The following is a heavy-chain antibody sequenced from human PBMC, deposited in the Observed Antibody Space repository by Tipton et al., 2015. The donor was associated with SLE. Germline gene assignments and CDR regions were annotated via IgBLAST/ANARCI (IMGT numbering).Heavy chain of an antibody. D-gene: IGHD1-7*01. V-gene: IGHV4-59*08. Sequence: TLSLTCTVSGGSLSSHYWSWIRQPPGKGLEWIGYIYYSGSTNYNPSPNSRVTLSVDTSKNQFSLKLSSVTAADTAVYYCARHGGIMVELRGWVDYGGQGTLVTVSS. CDR3: ARHGGIMVELRGWVDY. CDR2: IYYSGST. CDR1: GGSLSSHY. J-gene: IGHJ4*02.